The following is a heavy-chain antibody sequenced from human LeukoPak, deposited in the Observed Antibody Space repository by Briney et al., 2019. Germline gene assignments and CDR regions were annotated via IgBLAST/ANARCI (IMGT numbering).Heavy chain of an antibody. D-gene: IGHD1-14*01. CDR3: ARGPHTPGRYFFDN. J-gene: IGHJ4*02. V-gene: IGHV3-74*01. CDR1: GFPFSSSW. Sequence: PGGSLRLSCAASGFPFSSSWMHWVRQAPGKGLVWVSRIDGGGNTLDYADSVKGRFAISRDNAKNTLYLQMNSLRADDTAVYYCARGPHTPGRYFFDNCGQGTLVTVSS. CDR2: IDGGGNTL.